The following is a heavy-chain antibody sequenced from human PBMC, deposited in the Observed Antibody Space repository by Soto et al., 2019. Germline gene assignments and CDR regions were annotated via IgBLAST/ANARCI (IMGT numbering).Heavy chain of an antibody. V-gene: IGHV3-11*01. CDR2: ISPSGDAV. CDR1: GFTFSDSY. CDR3: ARRQWFAYDS. Sequence: QVQLVESGGGLVKPGGSLRLSCVTSGFTFSDSYMSWVRQAPGKGLEWVSYISPSGDAVFYADSVKGRFTISRDNAKLSLYLQMNSLRDEDTAVYYCARRQWFAYDSWGQGTLVTVSS. J-gene: IGHJ4*02. D-gene: IGHD3-22*01.